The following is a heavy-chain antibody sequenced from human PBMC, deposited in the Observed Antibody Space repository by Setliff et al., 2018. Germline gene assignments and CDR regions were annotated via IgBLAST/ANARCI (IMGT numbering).Heavy chain of an antibody. V-gene: IGHV4-59*08. Sequence: SETLSLTCSVSGDSISAASIMAWIRQPPGKGLEFIGYVYYSGAAKYDPSLKSRVTMSVDTSKTQFSLKLNSVTAADTAVYYCARGGTFRYFDFWGQGAPVTVSS. CDR1: GDSISAAS. J-gene: IGHJ4*02. CDR3: ARGGTFRYFDF. CDR2: VYYSGAA. D-gene: IGHD2-15*01.